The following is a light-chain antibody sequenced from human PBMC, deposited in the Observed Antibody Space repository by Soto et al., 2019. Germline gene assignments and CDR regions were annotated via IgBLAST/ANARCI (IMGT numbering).Light chain of an antibody. J-gene: IGLJ1*01. Sequence: QSVLAPPASVCGSPGQSITISCTGTSSDVGGYNYVSWYQQHPGKAPRLMIYDVSNRPSGVSNRFSGSKSGNPASLTISGLQAEDEADYYCSSYAIRSTLYVLGTGTKVTAL. CDR2: DVS. CDR1: SSDVGGYNY. V-gene: IGLV2-14*01. CDR3: SSYAIRSTLYV.